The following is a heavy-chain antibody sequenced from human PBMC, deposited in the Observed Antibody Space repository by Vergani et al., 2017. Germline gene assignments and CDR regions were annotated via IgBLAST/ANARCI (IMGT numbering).Heavy chain of an antibody. CDR1: GYTFSSYA. CDR2: ITPGGST. D-gene: IGHD3-10*01. CDR3: ARTSSISGSYYNGEWDY. J-gene: IGHJ4*02. Sequence: QVQLVQSGAEVMKPGASVKVSCKASGYTFSSYAISWVRQAPGQGLEWMGIITPGGSTDYGPKFQGRATMTRDTSTRTVYMDLTGLRSDDTAMYYCARTSSISGSYYNGEWDYWGQGTLVVVSS. V-gene: IGHV1-46*03.